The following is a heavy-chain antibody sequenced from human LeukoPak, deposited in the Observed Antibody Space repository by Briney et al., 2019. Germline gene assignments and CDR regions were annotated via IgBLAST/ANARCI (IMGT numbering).Heavy chain of an antibody. V-gene: IGHV3-30*03. CDR3: ARDKGNWFDA. CDR2: ISYDGSNK. Sequence: GGSLRLSCAASGFAFSGYSMHWVRQAPGRGLEWVALISYDGSNKYYADSVKGRFTISRDTSKNTLYLQMDSLRGEDTAVYYCARDKGNWFDAWGQGTLVTVSS. J-gene: IGHJ5*02. CDR1: GFAFSGYS.